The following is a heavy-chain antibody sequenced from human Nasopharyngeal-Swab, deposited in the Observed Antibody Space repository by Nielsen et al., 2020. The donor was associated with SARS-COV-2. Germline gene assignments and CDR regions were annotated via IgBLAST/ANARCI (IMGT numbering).Heavy chain of an antibody. CDR3: AKGLRVGSAYYFYYYMDV. J-gene: IGHJ6*03. V-gene: IGHV3-30*05. D-gene: IGHD1-26*01. CDR2: TSFDGSNK. CDR1: GFTYRIYG. Sequence: GGSLRLSCATSGFTYRIYGMHWVRQAPGKGLEWVAVTSFDGSNKSYADSVKGRFTISEDYAQNTLYLHMNSLRAEDTAVYYCAKGLRVGSAYYFYYYMDVWGKGTTVTVSS.